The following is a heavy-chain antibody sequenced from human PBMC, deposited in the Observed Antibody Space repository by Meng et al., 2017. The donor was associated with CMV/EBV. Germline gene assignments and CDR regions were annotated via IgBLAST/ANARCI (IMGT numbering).Heavy chain of an antibody. Sequence: GESLKISCAASGFTFSSYSMNWVRQAPGKGLEWVSSISSSSSYIYYADSVKGRFTISRDNSKNTLYLQMNSLRAEDTAVYYCAKDEYSSSSGYYYGMDVWGQGTTVTVSS. D-gene: IGHD6-6*01. CDR2: ISSSSSYI. J-gene: IGHJ6*02. CDR3: AKDEYSSSSGYYYGMDV. CDR1: GFTFSSYS. V-gene: IGHV3-21*01.